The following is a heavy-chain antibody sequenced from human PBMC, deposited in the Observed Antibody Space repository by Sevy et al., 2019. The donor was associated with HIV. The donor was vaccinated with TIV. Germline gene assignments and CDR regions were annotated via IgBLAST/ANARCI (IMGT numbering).Heavy chain of an antibody. CDR3: ARDRGAVYPAEHYFDH. V-gene: IGHV3-21*06. CDR2: ISRDSTKV. CDR1: GFTFNGYT. Sequence: GESLKISCEASGFTFNGYTMDWVRQAPGKGLEWVASISRDSTKVYYGDSMRGRFTISRDNAKNSVYLHLSSLRVDDTGVYHCARDRGAVYPAEHYFDHWGLGVLVTVSS. D-gene: IGHD3-10*01. J-gene: IGHJ4*02.